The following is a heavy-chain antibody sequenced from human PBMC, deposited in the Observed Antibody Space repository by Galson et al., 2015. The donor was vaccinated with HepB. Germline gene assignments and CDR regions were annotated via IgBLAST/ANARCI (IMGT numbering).Heavy chain of an antibody. CDR2: IIPILGIA. D-gene: IGHD3-3*02. J-gene: IGHJ4*02. Sequence: SVKVSCKASGGTFSSYTISWVRQAPGQGLEWMGRIIPILGIANYAQKFQGRVTITADKSTSTDYMELSSLRSEDTAVYYCARAKGGLAPVDYWGQGTLVTVSS. V-gene: IGHV1-69*02. CDR3: ARAKGGLAPVDY. CDR1: GGTFSSYT.